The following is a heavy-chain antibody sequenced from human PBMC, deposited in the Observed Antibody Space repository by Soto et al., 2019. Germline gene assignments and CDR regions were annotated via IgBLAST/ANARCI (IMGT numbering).Heavy chain of an antibody. CDR3: AHPRGYGVFDAYDI. Sequence: EVQLLESGGGLVQPGGSLRLACAASGFTFSTYAMSWVRQAPGKGLEWVSAISAGGGSTYYADSVKGRFTISRDNSMNALYLQMSSLRIEDTAVYYCAHPRGYGVFDAYDIWGQGTMVTVSS. CDR2: ISAGGGST. D-gene: IGHD4-17*01. J-gene: IGHJ3*02. CDR1: GFTFSTYA. V-gene: IGHV3-23*01.